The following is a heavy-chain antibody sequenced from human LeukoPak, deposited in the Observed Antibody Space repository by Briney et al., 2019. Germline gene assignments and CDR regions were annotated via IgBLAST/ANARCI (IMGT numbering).Heavy chain of an antibody. Sequence: GGSLRLSCAASGFTFSGYWMHWVRQAPGKGLVWVSRINSVGSSTSYADSVKGRFTISRDNAKNTMYLQMNSLRVEDTAVYYCAREDCSGGGCSFDYWGQGTLVTVSS. CDR3: AREDCSGGGCSFDY. D-gene: IGHD2-15*01. CDR1: GFTFSGYW. V-gene: IGHV3-74*01. CDR2: INSVGSST. J-gene: IGHJ4*02.